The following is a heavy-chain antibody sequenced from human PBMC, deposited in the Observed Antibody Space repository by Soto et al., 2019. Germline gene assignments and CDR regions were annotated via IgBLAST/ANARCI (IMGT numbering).Heavy chain of an antibody. Sequence: ASVKVSCKASGYTFTSYGISWVRQAPGQGLEWMGWISAYNGNTNYAQKLQGRVTMTTDTSTSTAYMELRSLRSDDTAVYYCARDYGLDIVATPNGPNWFDPWGQGTLVTVSS. CDR1: GYTFTSYG. CDR3: ARDYGLDIVATPNGPNWFDP. J-gene: IGHJ5*02. V-gene: IGHV1-18*01. D-gene: IGHD5-12*01. CDR2: ISAYNGNT.